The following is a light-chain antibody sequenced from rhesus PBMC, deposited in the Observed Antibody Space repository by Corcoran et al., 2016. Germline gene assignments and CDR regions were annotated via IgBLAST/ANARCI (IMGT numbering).Light chain of an antibody. CDR3: LQHKSYPWT. J-gene: IGKJ1*01. CDR2: AAS. V-gene: IGKV1-28*02. Sequence: DIQMTQSPSSLSASVGDTVTITCRASQGISSYLNWFQQKPGKAPKLLIYAASRLESGVPSRFSGSGSGKEIPLTISSRQPEDFAAYYCLQHKSYPWTFGQGTKVEIK. CDR1: QGISSY.